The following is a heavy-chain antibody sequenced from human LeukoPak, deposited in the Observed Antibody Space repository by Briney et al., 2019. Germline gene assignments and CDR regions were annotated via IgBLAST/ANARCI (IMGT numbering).Heavy chain of an antibody. J-gene: IGHJ4*02. CDR3: ARGSSSHKEGEFDY. D-gene: IGHD6-13*01. CDR2: IYYSGST. Sequence: SETLSLTCTVSGGSISSYYWSWIRQPPGKGLEWIGYIYYSGSTNYNPPLKSRVTISVDTSKNQFSLKLSSVTAADTAVYYCARGSSSHKEGEFDYWGQGTLVTVSS. V-gene: IGHV4-59*01. CDR1: GGSISSYY.